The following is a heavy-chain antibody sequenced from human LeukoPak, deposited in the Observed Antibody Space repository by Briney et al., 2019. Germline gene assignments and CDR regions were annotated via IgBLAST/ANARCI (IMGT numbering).Heavy chain of an antibody. Sequence: SETLSLTCTVSGGSISSYYWSWIRQPPGKGLDWLGYIYYGGRTNYNPSLKSRATMSIDTAKNQFSLNLTSVTAADTAVYYCARSISGTRSKFDCWGQGTLVTVSS. D-gene: IGHD1/OR15-1a*01. CDR3: ARSISGTRSKFDC. CDR2: IYYGGRT. V-gene: IGHV4-59*08. CDR1: GGSISSYY. J-gene: IGHJ5*01.